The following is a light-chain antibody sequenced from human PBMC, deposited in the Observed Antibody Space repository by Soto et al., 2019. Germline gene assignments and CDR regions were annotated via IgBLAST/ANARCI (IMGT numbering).Light chain of an antibody. Sequence: QSALTQPASVSGSPGQSITFSCTGTISDVGGYNYVSWYQQHPGKAPKLMIYDVSNRPSGVSNRFSGSKSGNTASRTISGIQAEDEADYYCSSYTRSSTVVFGGGTKLTVL. CDR3: SSYTRSSTVV. CDR1: ISDVGGYNY. V-gene: IGLV2-14*01. CDR2: DVS. J-gene: IGLJ2*01.